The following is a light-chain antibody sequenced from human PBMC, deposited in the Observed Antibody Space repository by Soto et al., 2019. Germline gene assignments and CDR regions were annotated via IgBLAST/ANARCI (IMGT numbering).Light chain of an antibody. CDR2: DVS. CDR1: SSDVGGYNY. Sequence: QSVLTQPASVSGSPGQSITISCTGTSSDVGGYNYVSWYQQHPGKAPKFMIYDVSNRPSGVSNRFSGSKPGNTASLTIPGLQAEDEADYYCSSYTTSNTRQIVFGTGTKVNVL. CDR3: SSYTTSNTRQIV. V-gene: IGLV2-14*01. J-gene: IGLJ1*01.